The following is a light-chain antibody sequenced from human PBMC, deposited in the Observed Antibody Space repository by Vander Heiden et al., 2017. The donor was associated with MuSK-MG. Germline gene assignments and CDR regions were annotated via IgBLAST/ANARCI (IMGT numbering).Light chain of an antibody. CDR1: QGISSY. Sequence: AIRWPKSPSSFSASAGDRVTITCRASQGISSYLAWYQQKPGKAPKLLIYAASTLQSGVPSRFSGSGSGTEFTLTISCLQPEDFATYYCQQHDSYPQTFGQGTKVEIK. CDR2: AAS. J-gene: IGKJ1*01. V-gene: IGKV1-8*01. CDR3: QQHDSYPQT.